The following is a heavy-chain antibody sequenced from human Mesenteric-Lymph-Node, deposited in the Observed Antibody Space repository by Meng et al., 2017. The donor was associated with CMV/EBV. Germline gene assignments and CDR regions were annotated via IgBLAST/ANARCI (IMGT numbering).Heavy chain of an antibody. Sequence: ASVKVSCKASGYTFTSYDVIWVRQATGQGLEWVGWMNPNSGYRGYAQQFQGRVTLTRNTSTSTAYMELSSLRSEDTAVYYCARAEGLMVYAMDYWGQGTLVTVSS. D-gene: IGHD2-8*01. CDR2: MNPNSGYR. V-gene: IGHV1-8*01. CDR1: GYTFTSYD. CDR3: ARAEGLMVYAMDY. J-gene: IGHJ4*02.